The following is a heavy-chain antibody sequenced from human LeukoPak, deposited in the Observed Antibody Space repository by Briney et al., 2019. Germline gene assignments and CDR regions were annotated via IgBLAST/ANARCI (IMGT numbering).Heavy chain of an antibody. CDR1: GGSFSGYY. Sequence: SETLSLTCAVYGGSFSGYYWSWIRQPPGKGLKWIGEINHSGSTNYNPSLKSRVTISVDTSKNQFSLKLSSVTAADTAVYYCARRRTTMVRGGLYYFDYWGQGTLVTVSS. J-gene: IGHJ4*02. V-gene: IGHV4-34*01. D-gene: IGHD3-10*01. CDR2: INHSGST. CDR3: ARRRTTMVRGGLYYFDY.